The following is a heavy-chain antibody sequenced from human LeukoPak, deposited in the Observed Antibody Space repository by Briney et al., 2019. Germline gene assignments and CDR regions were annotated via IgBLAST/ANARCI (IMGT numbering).Heavy chain of an antibody. J-gene: IGHJ4*02. CDR2: INPNSGGT. Sequence: GASVKVSCKASGYTFTDYYMHWVRQAPGQGLEWMGWINPNSGGTNFAQKFQGRVAMTRDTSISTANLELGSLRSDDTAVYFCARARWQLVPYFDSWGQGTLVTVSS. V-gene: IGHV1-2*02. D-gene: IGHD6-6*01. CDR3: ARARWQLVPYFDS. CDR1: GYTFTDYY.